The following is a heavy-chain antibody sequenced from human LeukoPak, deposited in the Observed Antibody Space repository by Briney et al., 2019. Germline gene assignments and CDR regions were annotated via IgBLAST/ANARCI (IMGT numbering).Heavy chain of an antibody. V-gene: IGHV3-15*01. CDR3: TTVGSSRYYYYFDY. CDR2: IKGKTDGATT. CDR1: GFTFNHAW. J-gene: IGHJ4*02. D-gene: IGHD3-22*01. Sequence: PGGSLRLSCAASGFTFNHAWMSWVRQAPGKGLEWVGRIKGKTDGATTEYAAPVKGRFTISRDDSKNTLYLQMNSLKTEDTAVYYCTTVGSSRYYYYFDYWGQGSLVTVYS.